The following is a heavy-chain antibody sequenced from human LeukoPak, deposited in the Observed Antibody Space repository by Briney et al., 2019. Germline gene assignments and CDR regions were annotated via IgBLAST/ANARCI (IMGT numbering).Heavy chain of an antibody. Sequence: GGSLRLSCTASGFTFGDYAMSWVRQAPGKGLEWVSSISSSSSYIYYADSVKGRFTISRDNAKNSLYLQMNSLRAEDTAVYYCARNRWANDYWGQGTLVTVSS. J-gene: IGHJ4*02. D-gene: IGHD1-26*01. V-gene: IGHV3-21*01. CDR2: ISSSSSYI. CDR3: ARNRWANDY. CDR1: GFTFGDYA.